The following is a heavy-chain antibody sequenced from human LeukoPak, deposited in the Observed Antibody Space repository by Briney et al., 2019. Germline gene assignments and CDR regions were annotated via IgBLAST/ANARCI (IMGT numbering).Heavy chain of an antibody. CDR3: ARDYGANIAFDI. CDR1: GGTFSSYA. CDR2: IIPIFGTA. D-gene: IGHD2/OR15-2a*01. J-gene: IGHJ3*02. Sequence: SVKVSCKASGGTFSSYAISWVRQAPGQGLEWMGGIIPIFGTANYAQKFQGRVTITADKSTSTAYMEPSSLRSEDTAVYYCARDYGANIAFDIWGQGTMVTVSS. V-gene: IGHV1-69*06.